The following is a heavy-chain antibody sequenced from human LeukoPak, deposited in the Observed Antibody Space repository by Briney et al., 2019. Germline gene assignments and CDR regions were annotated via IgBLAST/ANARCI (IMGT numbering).Heavy chain of an antibody. Sequence: SETLSLTCTVSGGSISSSSYYWGWIRQPPGKGLEWIGSIYYSGSTYYNPSLKSRVTISVDTSKNQFSLKLSSVTAADTAVYYCARGNPYYYYMDVWGKGTTVTVSS. CDR3: ARGNPYYYYMDV. CDR2: IYYSGST. CDR1: GGSISSSSYY. V-gene: IGHV4-39*07. J-gene: IGHJ6*03.